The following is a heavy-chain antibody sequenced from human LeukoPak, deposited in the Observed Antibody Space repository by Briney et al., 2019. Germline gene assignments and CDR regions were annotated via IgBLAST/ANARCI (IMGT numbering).Heavy chain of an antibody. CDR1: GGTFSSYA. Sequence: ASVKVSCKASGGTFSSYAISWVRQAPGQGLEWMGWISAYNGNTNYAQKLQGRVTMTTDTSTSTAYMELRSLRSDDTAVYYCARERASNYPRFNDYWGQGTLVTVSS. D-gene: IGHD4-11*01. CDR2: ISAYNGNT. J-gene: IGHJ4*02. V-gene: IGHV1-18*01. CDR3: ARERASNYPRFNDY.